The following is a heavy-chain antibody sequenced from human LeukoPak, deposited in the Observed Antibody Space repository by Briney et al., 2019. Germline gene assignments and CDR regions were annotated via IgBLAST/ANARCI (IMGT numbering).Heavy chain of an antibody. V-gene: IGHV1-18*01. D-gene: IGHD3-22*01. CDR1: GYTFTSYG. CDR3: ARAPVYYDSSGYYYSPLPPHFDY. CDR2: MSAYNGNT. Sequence: VASVKVSCKASGYTFTSYGISWVRQAPGQGLEWMGWMSAYNGNTNYAQKLQGRVTMTTDTSTSTAYMELRSLRSDDTAVYYCARAPVYYDSSGYYYSPLPPHFDYWGQGTLVTVSS. J-gene: IGHJ4*02.